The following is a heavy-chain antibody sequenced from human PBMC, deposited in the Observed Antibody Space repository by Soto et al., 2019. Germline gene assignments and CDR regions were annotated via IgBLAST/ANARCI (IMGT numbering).Heavy chain of an antibody. CDR2: INHSGST. Sequence: SETLSLTCAVYGGSFSGYYWSWIRQPPGKGLEWIGEINHSGSTNYKPSLKSRVTISVDTSKNQFSLKLSSVTAADTAVYYCARENYYDSSGYPDYWGQGTLVTVSS. CDR3: ARENYYDSSGYPDY. J-gene: IGHJ4*02. D-gene: IGHD3-22*01. CDR1: GGSFSGYY. V-gene: IGHV4-34*01.